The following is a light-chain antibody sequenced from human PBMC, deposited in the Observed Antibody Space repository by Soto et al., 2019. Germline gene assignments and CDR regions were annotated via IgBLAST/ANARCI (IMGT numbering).Light chain of an antibody. Sequence: QSVLTQPPSASGTPGQRVTISCSGSSSNIGSNYVYWYQQLPGTAPKLLIYRNNQRPSGVPDRFSGSKSGTSASLAIRGLRSEDEADYYCAAWDDSLSALYVFGTGTKVTVL. V-gene: IGLV1-47*01. CDR1: SSNIGSNY. CDR2: RNN. CDR3: AAWDDSLSALYV. J-gene: IGLJ1*01.